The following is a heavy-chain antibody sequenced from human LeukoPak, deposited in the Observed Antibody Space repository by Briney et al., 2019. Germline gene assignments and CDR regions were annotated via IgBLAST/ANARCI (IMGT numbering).Heavy chain of an antibody. Sequence: AXVRVSCKASGYTLTSYYMHWVRQAPGQGLEWMGLINPSGGSTNYAQKLQGRVTMTRDTYTSTVYMEVSSLRSVDTAVYYCAIDMNWFDPWGQGTLVTVSS. V-gene: IGHV1-46*04. CDR1: GYTLTSYY. CDR2: INPSGGST. CDR3: AIDMNWFDP. J-gene: IGHJ5*02.